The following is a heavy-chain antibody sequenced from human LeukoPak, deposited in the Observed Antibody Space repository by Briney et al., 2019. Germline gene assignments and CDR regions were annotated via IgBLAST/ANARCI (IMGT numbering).Heavy chain of an antibody. CDR1: GFTFSNYW. D-gene: IGHD3-22*01. V-gene: IGHV3-74*01. CDR3: ANMIVVVIPGDY. CDR2: VNPDGSST. Sequence: PGGSLRLSCEASGFTFSNYWMHWVRQAPGKGLVWVSRVNPDGSSTSYADSVKGRFTISRDNSKNTLYLQMNSLRAEDTAVYYCANMIVVVIPGDYWGQGTLVTVSS. J-gene: IGHJ4*02.